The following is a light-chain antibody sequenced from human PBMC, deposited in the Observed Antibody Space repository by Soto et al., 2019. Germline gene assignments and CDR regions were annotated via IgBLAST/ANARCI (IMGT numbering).Light chain of an antibody. CDR3: ISYTSSSTSYV. V-gene: IGLV2-14*01. J-gene: IGLJ1*01. CDR1: SSDVGGYNY. Sequence: LTQPASVSGSPGQSITISCTGTSSDVGGYNYVAWYQQHPGKVPRLMIYEVGNRPSGVSNRFSGSKSGSTASLTISGLQAEDEDDYYCISYTSSSTSYVFGTGTKVTVL. CDR2: EVG.